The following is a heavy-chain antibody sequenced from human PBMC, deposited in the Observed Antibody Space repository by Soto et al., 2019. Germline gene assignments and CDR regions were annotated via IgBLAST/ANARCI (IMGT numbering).Heavy chain of an antibody. J-gene: IGHJ4*02. D-gene: IGHD6-6*01. CDR2: MKPSSGDT. Sequence: QVQLVQSGAEVREPGASVKVSCKASGYTFTTYDINWVRQATGQGLKWMGWMKPSSGDTGYGQKSQGRVAMTRDTSTSTAYMELSGIKSEDTAVYYCVALARWGQGTLVTVSS. CDR3: VALAR. V-gene: IGHV1-8*01. CDR1: GYTFTTYD.